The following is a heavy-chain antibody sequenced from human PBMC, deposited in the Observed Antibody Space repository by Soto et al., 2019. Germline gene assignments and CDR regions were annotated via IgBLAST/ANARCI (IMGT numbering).Heavy chain of an antibody. J-gene: IGHJ5*02. CDR3: ARVPTGTGNWFDP. CDR2: IYYSGST. D-gene: IGHD1-1*01. V-gene: IGHV4-59*01. CDR1: GGSISSYY. Sequence: SETLSLTCTVSGGSISSYYWSWIRQPPGKGLEWIGYIYYSGSTNYSPSLKSRVTISVDTSKNQFSPKLSSVTAADTAVYYCARVPTGTGNWFDPWGQGTLVTVSS.